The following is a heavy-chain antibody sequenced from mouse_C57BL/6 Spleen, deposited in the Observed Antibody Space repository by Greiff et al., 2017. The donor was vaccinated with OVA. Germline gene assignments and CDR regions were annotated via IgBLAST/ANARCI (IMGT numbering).Heavy chain of an antibody. D-gene: IGHD2-5*01. J-gene: IGHJ2*01. CDR3: ARGAYYSNYFDY. Sequence: VKLVESGPGLVQPSQSLSITCTVSGFSLTSYGVHWVRQSPGKGLEWLGVIWSGGSTDYNAAFISRLSISKDNSKSQVFFKMNSLQADDTAIYYCARGAYYSNYFDYWGQGTTLTVSS. V-gene: IGHV2-2*01. CDR1: GFSLTSYG. CDR2: IWSGGST.